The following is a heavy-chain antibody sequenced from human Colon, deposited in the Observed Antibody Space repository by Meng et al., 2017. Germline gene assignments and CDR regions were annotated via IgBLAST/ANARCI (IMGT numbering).Heavy chain of an antibody. CDR1: GFTFSSYG. CDR2: ISGRGSGT. D-gene: IGHD4-17*01. CDR3: AKVRGVYGDPYDY. V-gene: IGHV3-23*01. J-gene: IGHJ4*01. Sequence: GGSLRLSCAASGFTFSSYGMSWVRQAPGKGLEWVSIISGRGSGTYYADSVKGRFTISRDDSKNTLYLQMNSLRAEDTAVYYCAKVRGVYGDPYDYWGPGTLVTGYS.